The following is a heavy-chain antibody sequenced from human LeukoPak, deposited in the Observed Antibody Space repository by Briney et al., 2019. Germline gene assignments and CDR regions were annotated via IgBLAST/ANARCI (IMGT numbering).Heavy chain of an antibody. V-gene: IGHV4-39*01. CDR2: IYYSGST. D-gene: IGHD3-10*01. J-gene: IGHJ4*02. CDR1: GGSISSSSYY. CDR3: ARHGPYYGSGTYYFDY. Sequence: SETLSLTCTVSGGSISSSSYYWGWIRQPPGKGLEWIGSIYYSGSTYYNPSLKSRVTISVDTSKNQFSLKLSSVTAADTAVYYCARHGPYYGSGTYYFDYWGQGTLVTVSS.